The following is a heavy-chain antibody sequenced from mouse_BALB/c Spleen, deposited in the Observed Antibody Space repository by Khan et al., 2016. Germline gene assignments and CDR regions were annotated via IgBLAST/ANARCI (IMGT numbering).Heavy chain of an antibody. CDR1: GDSITSGY. CDR2: INYSGDT. CDR3: ASYDSSGSFFDY. J-gene: IGHJ2*01. Sequence: EVQLQESGPSLVKPSQTLSLTCSVTGDSITSGYWNWIRKFPGNKLEYMGYINYSGDTYYNPSLKSRISITRDTSKNQYYLQLNSVTTEDTATYXCASYDSSGSFFDYWGQGTTLRVSS. V-gene: IGHV3-8*02. D-gene: IGHD3-2*01.